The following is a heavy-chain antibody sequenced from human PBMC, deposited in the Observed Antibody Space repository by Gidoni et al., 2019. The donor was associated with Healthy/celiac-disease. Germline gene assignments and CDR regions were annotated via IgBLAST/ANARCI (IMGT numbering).Heavy chain of an antibody. V-gene: IGHV1-69*01. D-gene: IGHD3-22*01. CDR2: IIPIFGTA. CDR3: ARSPMIAPHYYYMDV. J-gene: IGHJ6*03. CDR1: GGTFSSYA. Sequence: QVQLVQSGAAVKKPGSSVKVSCKSSGGTFSSYAISWVRQAPGQGLEGMGGIIPIFGTANYAKKFQGRVTITADESTSTAYMELSSLRSEDTAVYYCARSPMIAPHYYYMDVWGKGTTVTVSS.